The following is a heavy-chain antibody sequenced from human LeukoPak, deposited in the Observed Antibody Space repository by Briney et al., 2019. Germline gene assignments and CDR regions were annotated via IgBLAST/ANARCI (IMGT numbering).Heavy chain of an antibody. CDR3: ARRGGYNRKPEFDY. V-gene: IGHV5-51*01. CDR2: IYPGDSDI. Sequence: GESLEISCKGSGYSFTNYWIGWVRQMPGKGLEWMGIIYPGDSDIRYSPSFQGQVTISADKSTSTAYLQWSSLKASDSAMYYCARRGGYNRKPEFDYWGQGTLVTVSS. D-gene: IGHD5-24*01. CDR1: GYSFTNYW. J-gene: IGHJ4*02.